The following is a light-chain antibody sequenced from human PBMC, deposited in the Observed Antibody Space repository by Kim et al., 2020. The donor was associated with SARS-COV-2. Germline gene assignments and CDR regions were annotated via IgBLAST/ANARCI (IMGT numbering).Light chain of an antibody. CDR1: KLGDKY. CDR2: QDT. V-gene: IGLV3-1*01. Sequence: SVSQGQTAIITCSGDKLGDKYTCWYQQRPGQSPVLVIYQDTKRPSGIPERFSGSNSGNTATLTISGTQAMDEADYYCQAWDTSTGVFGGGTQLTVL. CDR3: QAWDTSTGV. J-gene: IGLJ2*01.